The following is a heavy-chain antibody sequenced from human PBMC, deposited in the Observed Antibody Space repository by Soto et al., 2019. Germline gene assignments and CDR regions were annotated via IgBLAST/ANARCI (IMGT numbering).Heavy chain of an antibody. D-gene: IGHD5-12*01. V-gene: IGHV3-33*01. Sequence: QVQLVESGGGVVQPGRYLRLSCAASGYTFSSYGMHWVRQAPGKGLEWVAVIWYDGSNKYYADSVKGRFTISRDNSKNTLYLQMNSLRAEDTAVYYCARDIVATYFDFWGRGTLVTVSS. CDR2: IWYDGSNK. CDR3: ARDIVATYFDF. CDR1: GYTFSSYG. J-gene: IGHJ4*02.